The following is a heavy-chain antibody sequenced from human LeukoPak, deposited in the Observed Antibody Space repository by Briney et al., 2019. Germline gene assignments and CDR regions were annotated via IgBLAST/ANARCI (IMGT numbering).Heavy chain of an antibody. Sequence: ASVKVSCKASGYTFTNHYMHWVRQARGQGLEWMGWINPHSGDTDYAQKFQGRVIMTRDTSISTAYMELSSLRSDDTAMYYCASGLSSLFSFGAALDYYMDVWGKGTPVTVSS. CDR2: INPHSGDT. CDR1: GYTFTNHY. CDR3: ASGLSSLFSFGAALDYYMDV. J-gene: IGHJ6*03. V-gene: IGHV1-2*02. D-gene: IGHD5-18*01.